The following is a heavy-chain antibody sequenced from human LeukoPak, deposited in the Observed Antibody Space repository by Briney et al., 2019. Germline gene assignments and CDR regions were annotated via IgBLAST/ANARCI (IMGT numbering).Heavy chain of an antibody. CDR3: ARDRYGNYFDY. CDR1: GGSMSSGGYY. CDR2: IHYSGST. V-gene: IGHV4-31*11. Sequence: SETLSLTCAVSGGSMSSGGYYWSWNRQHPGKGLEWIGYIHYSGSTDYNPSLKSRVTISLDTSKNHFPLKVRSVTAADTAVYYCARDRYGNYFDYWSQGTLVTVSS. J-gene: IGHJ4*02. D-gene: IGHD1-14*01.